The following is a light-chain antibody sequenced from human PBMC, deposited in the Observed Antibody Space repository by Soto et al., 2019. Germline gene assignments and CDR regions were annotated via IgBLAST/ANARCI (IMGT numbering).Light chain of an antibody. CDR1: QGISNH. Sequence: DIQMTQSPSSLSASLGDRITISCRASQGISNHLAWYQQKPGKVPKLLIYGASTLHSGVPSRFSGSGSGTDFTLTISSLQPEDVASYYCQKYDSAPFTFGPGTRVDLK. J-gene: IGKJ3*01. CDR3: QKYDSAPFT. V-gene: IGKV1-27*01. CDR2: GAS.